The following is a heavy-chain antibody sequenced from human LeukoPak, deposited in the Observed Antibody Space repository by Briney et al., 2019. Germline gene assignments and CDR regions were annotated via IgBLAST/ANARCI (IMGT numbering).Heavy chain of an antibody. J-gene: IGHJ4*02. CDR1: GASISSYY. CDR3: ARHSIVGQWLVPFDY. Sequence: SETLSLTCTVSGASISSYYWSWIRQPPGKGLEWIGYIPYSGSTNYNPSLKSRVTISVDTSKNQFSLKLSSVTAADTAVYYCARHSIVGQWLVPFDYWGQGTLVTVSS. D-gene: IGHD6-19*01. CDR2: IPYSGST. V-gene: IGHV4-59*08.